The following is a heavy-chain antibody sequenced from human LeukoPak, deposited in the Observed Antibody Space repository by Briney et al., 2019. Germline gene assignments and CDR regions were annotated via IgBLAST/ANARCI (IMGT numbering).Heavy chain of an antibody. Sequence: GGSLRLSCAVSGFTFNNYAMSWVRQAPGKGLEWVSVISDTTGSTYYADSVKGRFTISRDDSKNTLYLQINSLRVDDTAVYYCARDAPHYYVSFDFWGQGTLVTVSS. J-gene: IGHJ4*02. CDR3: ARDAPHYYVSFDF. V-gene: IGHV3-23*01. CDR1: GFTFNNYA. CDR2: ISDTTGST. D-gene: IGHD3-10*01.